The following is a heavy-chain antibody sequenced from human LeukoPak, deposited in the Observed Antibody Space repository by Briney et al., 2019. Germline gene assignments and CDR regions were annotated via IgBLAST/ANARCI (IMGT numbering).Heavy chain of an antibody. Sequence: PSETLSLTCAVYGGSFSGYYWSWIRQPPGKGLEWIGEINHSGSTNYNPSLKSRVTISVDTSKNQFSLKLSTVTAADTAVYYCARRVAGYSCYFDYWGQGTLVTVSS. D-gene: IGHD5-18*01. J-gene: IGHJ4*02. CDR2: INHSGST. CDR1: GGSFSGYY. CDR3: ARRVAGYSCYFDY. V-gene: IGHV4-34*01.